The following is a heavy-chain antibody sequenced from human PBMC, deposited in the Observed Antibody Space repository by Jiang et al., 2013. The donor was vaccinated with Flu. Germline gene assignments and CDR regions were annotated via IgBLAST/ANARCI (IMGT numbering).Heavy chain of an antibody. J-gene: IGHJ6*02. Sequence: YYSGSTYYNPSLKSRVTISVDTSKNQFSLKLSSVTAADTAVYYCARARGLNYYGMDVWGQGTTVTVSS. CDR3: ARARGLNYYGMDV. D-gene: IGHD3-16*01. V-gene: IGHV4-31*02. CDR2: YYSGST.